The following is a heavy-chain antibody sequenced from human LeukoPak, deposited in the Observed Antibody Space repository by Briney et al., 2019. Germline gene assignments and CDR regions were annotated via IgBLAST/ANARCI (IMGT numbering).Heavy chain of an antibody. D-gene: IGHD5-18*01. CDR1: GGSISSYY. Sequence: SETLSLTCTVSGGSISSYYWSWIRQPPGKGLEWIGYIYYSGSTNYNPSLKSRVTISVDTPKNQFSLKLSSVTAADTAVYYCARESYSYGFDYWGQGTLVTVSS. CDR2: IYYSGST. V-gene: IGHV4-59*12. J-gene: IGHJ4*02. CDR3: ARESYSYGFDY.